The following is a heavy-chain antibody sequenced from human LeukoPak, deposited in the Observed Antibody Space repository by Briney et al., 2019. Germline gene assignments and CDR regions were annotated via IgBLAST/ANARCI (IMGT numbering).Heavy chain of an antibody. V-gene: IGHV3-15*01. CDR3: FRFLWGGAFDI. CDR2: IKSKTDGGTT. D-gene: IGHD3-16*01. J-gene: IGHJ3*02. CDR1: GFTFSSYG. Sequence: RTGGSLRLSCAASGFTFSSYGMYWVRQAPGKGLEWVGRIKSKTDGGTTNYAAPVKGRFTISRDDSKNTLYLQINSLKTEDTAVYYCFRFLWGGAFDIWGQGTMVTVSS.